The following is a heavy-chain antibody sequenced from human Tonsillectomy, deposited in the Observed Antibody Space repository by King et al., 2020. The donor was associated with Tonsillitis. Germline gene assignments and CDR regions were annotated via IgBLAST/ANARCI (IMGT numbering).Heavy chain of an antibody. J-gene: IGHJ6*02. CDR2: IYYSGST. Sequence: VQLQESGPGLVKPSETLSLTRTVSGGSISSYYGGWVRQPPGKGLEWVWDIYYSGSTNYNPSLKGRVTISVDTSKNQFSLKLSSVTAADTAVYYCARDKVCSGYYCAYGMDVWGQGTTVTVSS. D-gene: IGHD3-22*01. CDR1: GGSISSYY. CDR3: ARDKVCSGYYCAYGMDV. V-gene: IGHV4-59*01.